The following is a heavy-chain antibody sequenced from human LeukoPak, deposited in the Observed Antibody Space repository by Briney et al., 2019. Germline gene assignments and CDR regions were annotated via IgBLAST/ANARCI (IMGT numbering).Heavy chain of an antibody. CDR2: ISSSSSYI. CDR3: ARAGYSSTWYSRYFDL. CDR1: GFTFSSYS. V-gene: IGHV3-21*01. J-gene: IGHJ2*01. D-gene: IGHD6-13*01. Sequence: GGSLRLSCAASGFTFSSYSMNWVRQAPGKGLEWVSSISSSSSYIYYADSVKGRFTISRDNAKNSLYLQMNSLRAEDTAVYYCARAGYSSTWYSRYFDLWGRGTLVTVSS.